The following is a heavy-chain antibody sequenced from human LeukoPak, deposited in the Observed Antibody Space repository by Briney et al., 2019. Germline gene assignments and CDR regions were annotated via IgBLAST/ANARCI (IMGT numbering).Heavy chain of an antibody. J-gene: IGHJ6*03. CDR1: GGTFSSYA. V-gene: IGHV1-69*06. D-gene: IGHD6-19*01. CDR3: ATRGGAPVAGKISYYYYYYMDV. Sequence: ASVKVSCKASGGTFSSYAISWVRQAPGQGLEWMGGIIPIFGTANYAQKFQGRVTITADKSTSTAYMELSSLRSEDTAVYYCATRGGAPVAGKISYYYYYYMDVWGKGTTVTVSS. CDR2: IIPIFGTA.